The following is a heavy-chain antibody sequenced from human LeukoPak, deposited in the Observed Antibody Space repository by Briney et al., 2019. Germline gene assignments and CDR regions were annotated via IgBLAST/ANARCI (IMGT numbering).Heavy chain of an antibody. D-gene: IGHD3-9*01. J-gene: IGHJ4*02. Sequence: GASVKVSCKASGYTFTSYGISWVRQAPGQGLEWMGWISTYNGDTKYAQDYQDRVTMTTDASTSTAYMELRSLRSDDTAVYYCARDLDWVFDFWGQGTLVTVSS. CDR2: ISTYNGDT. V-gene: IGHV1-18*01. CDR1: GYTFTSYG. CDR3: ARDLDWVFDF.